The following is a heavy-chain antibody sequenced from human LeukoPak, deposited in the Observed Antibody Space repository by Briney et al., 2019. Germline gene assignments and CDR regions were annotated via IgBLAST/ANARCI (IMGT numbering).Heavy chain of an antibody. D-gene: IGHD6-19*01. CDR2: IIPIFGTA. CDR1: GGTFSSYA. V-gene: IGHV1-69*05. J-gene: IGHJ5*02. CDR3: AVIAVAGKSDP. Sequence: AASVNVSCKASGGTFSSYAISWVRQAPGQGLEWMGRIIPIFGTANYAQKFQGRVTITTDESTSTAYMELSSLRSEDTAVYYCAVIAVAGKSDPWGQGTLVTVSS.